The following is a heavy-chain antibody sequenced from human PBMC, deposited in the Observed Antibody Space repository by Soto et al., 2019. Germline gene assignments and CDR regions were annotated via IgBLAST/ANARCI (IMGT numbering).Heavy chain of an antibody. CDR3: ARVGGGGVDC. CDR2: IYYGGDS. Sequence: QVQLQESGPGLVKPSQTLSLTCTVSGGSISSRTSYWSWIRQHPGKGLEWIGYIYYGGDSFYNPSLKSLVTTAIVPVATLFPMKVNSVTAADTAVNFCARVGGGGVDCWGQGTLVTVAS. D-gene: IGHD3-16*01. CDR1: GGSISSRTSY. J-gene: IGHJ4*02. V-gene: IGHV4-31*01.